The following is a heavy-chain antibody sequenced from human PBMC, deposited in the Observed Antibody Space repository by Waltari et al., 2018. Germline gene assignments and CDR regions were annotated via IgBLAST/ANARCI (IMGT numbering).Heavy chain of an antibody. D-gene: IGHD7-27*01. CDR1: GFTFSSFG. CDR2: IQNDGSNK. Sequence: QVQLVESGGGVVQPGGSLRFSCAASGFTFSSFGMHWVRQAPGKGLEWVAYIQNDGSNKEYADSVKGRFTISRDNPKNTLSLQMNNLRAEDTAVYYCVKDFWANQALWGQGTLVTVSS. J-gene: IGHJ4*02. V-gene: IGHV3-30*02. CDR3: VKDFWANQAL.